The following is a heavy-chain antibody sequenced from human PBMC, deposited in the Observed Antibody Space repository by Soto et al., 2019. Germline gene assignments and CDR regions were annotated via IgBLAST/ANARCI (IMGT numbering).Heavy chain of an antibody. D-gene: IGHD3-22*01. J-gene: IGHJ1*01. CDR2: IYYSGST. V-gene: IGHV4-59*12. CDR3: AKDFSLRGDYYDQYFQH. Sequence: SETLSLTCTVSGGSISSYYWTWIRQPPGKGLEWIGYIYYSGSTNYNPSLKSRVTISVDTSKNHFSLRLSSVTAADTAVYYCAKDFSLRGDYYDQYFQHWGQGTLVTVSS. CDR1: GGSISSYY.